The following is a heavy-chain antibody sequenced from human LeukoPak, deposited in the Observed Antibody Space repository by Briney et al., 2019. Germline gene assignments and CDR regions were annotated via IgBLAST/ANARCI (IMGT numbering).Heavy chain of an antibody. J-gene: IGHJ4*02. Sequence: ASVTVSCKASGYTFITYGISWVRQAPGQGLEWMGWISAYNGNTNYAQKLQGRVTMTTDTSTSTVYMELRSLRSDDTAVYYCARDRLRFLKDAFDIWGQGTLVTVSS. D-gene: IGHD3-3*01. V-gene: IGHV1-18*01. CDR3: ARDRLRFLKDAFDI. CDR1: GYTFITYG. CDR2: ISAYNGNT.